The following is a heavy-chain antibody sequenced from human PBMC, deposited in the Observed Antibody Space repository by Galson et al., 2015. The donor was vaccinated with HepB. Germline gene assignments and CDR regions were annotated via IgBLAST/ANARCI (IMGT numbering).Heavy chain of an antibody. Sequence: SLRLSCAASGFTFDDYAMHWVRQAPGKGLEWVSGISWNSGSIGYADSVKGRFTISRDNAKNSLYLQMNSLRAEDTALYYCAKATYYDFWSESVHFDYWGQGTLVTVSS. CDR2: ISWNSGSI. CDR3: AKATYYDFWSESVHFDY. D-gene: IGHD3-3*01. CDR1: GFTFDDYA. V-gene: IGHV3-9*01. J-gene: IGHJ4*02.